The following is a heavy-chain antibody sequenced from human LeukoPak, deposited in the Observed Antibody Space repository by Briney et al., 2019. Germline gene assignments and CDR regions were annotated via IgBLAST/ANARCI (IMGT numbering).Heavy chain of an antibody. D-gene: IGHD5-18*01. CDR1: GFTFSSSW. J-gene: IGHJ4*02. Sequence: GGSLRLSCAASGFTFSSSWMNWVRQAPGKGLEWVSYISSSGGTIFYADSVKGRFTISRDNAKNSLYLQMNSLRAEDTAVYYCVRLNIYGFVWGQGTLVTVSS. CDR3: VRLNIYGFV. CDR2: ISSSGGTI. V-gene: IGHV3-48*03.